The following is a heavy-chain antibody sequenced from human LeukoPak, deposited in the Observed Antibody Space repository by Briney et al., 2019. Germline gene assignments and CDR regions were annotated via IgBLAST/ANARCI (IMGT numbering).Heavy chain of an antibody. V-gene: IGHV1-69*02. J-gene: IGHJ1*01. CDR1: VGTFISYT. D-gene: IGHD1-26*01. Sequence: SVKGSRKASVGTFISYTISSVRQAPRHGLEWMGRIIPILGIANYAQKFQGRVTITADKSTSTAYMELSSLRSEDTAVYYCARTVGATTGEYFQHWGQGTLVTVSS. CDR3: ARTVGATTGEYFQH. CDR2: IIPILGIA.